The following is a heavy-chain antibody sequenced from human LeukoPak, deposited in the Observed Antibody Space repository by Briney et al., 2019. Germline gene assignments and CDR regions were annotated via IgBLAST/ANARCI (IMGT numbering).Heavy chain of an antibody. D-gene: IGHD2-15*01. CDR2: MNPNSGNT. V-gene: IGHV1-8*03. CDR1: GYTFTSYD. CDR3: ARGKRGYCSGGSCYWGLGY. J-gene: IGHJ4*02. Sequence: ASVKVSCKASGYTFTSYDINWVRQATGQGLEWMGWMNPNSGNTGYAQKFQGRVTITADKSTSTAYMELSSLRSEDTAVYYCARGKRGYCSGGSCYWGLGYWGQGTLVTVSS.